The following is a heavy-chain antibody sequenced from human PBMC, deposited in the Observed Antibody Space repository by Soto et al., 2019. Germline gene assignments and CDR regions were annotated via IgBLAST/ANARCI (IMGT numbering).Heavy chain of an antibody. CDR2: RYYSEST. D-gene: IGHD2-15*01. Sequence: TLSLTCTVSGSSITTGGYYWSWIRQLPGKGLEWIGHRYYSESTYYNPSLKSRVSISLDTSKNQFSLKLSFVTAADTAMYYCARTKCSGGSCYSWSLDYWGQGTPVTVSS. CDR1: GSSITTGGYY. J-gene: IGHJ4*02. CDR3: ARTKCSGGSCYSWSLDY. V-gene: IGHV4-31*03.